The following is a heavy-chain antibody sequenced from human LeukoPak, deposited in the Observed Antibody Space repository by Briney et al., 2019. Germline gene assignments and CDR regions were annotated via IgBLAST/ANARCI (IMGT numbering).Heavy chain of an antibody. CDR2: IYTSGST. D-gene: IGHD1-26*01. J-gene: IGHJ4*02. CDR1: SGSISSYY. V-gene: IGHV4-4*07. Sequence: SETLSLTCTVSSGSISSYYWSWIRQPAGKGLEWIGRIYTSGSTNYNPSLKSRVTMSVDTSKNQFSLKLSSVTAADTAVYYCARGRPYSGSLRYYFDYWGQGTLVTVSS. CDR3: ARGRPYSGSLRYYFDY.